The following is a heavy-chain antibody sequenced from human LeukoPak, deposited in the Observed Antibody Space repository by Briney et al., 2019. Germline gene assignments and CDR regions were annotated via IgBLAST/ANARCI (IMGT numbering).Heavy chain of an antibody. J-gene: IGHJ4*02. D-gene: IGHD6-13*01. Sequence: GGSLRLSCAASGITFSSYAMSWVRQAPGKGLEWVSVISGGGGTTYYADSVKGRFTIARDNSKNTLDLQMNSLRAEDTALYYCAKVVGGGSWYHEPYDYWGQGTLVTVSS. CDR1: GITFSSYA. CDR2: ISGGGGTT. V-gene: IGHV3-23*01. CDR3: AKVVGGGSWYHEPYDY.